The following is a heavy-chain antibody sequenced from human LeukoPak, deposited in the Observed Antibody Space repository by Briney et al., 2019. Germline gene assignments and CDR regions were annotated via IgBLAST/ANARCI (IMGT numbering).Heavy chain of an antibody. J-gene: IGHJ4*02. Sequence: ASVKVSCKASGGTSSSYTISWVRQAPGQGLEWMGRIIPILGIANYAQKFQGRVTITADKSTSTAYMELSSLRPEDTAVYYCARDGRYCSSTSCYQVYWGQGTLVTVSS. V-gene: IGHV1-69*04. CDR2: IIPILGIA. CDR1: GGTSSSYT. D-gene: IGHD2-2*01. CDR3: ARDGRYCSSTSCYQVY.